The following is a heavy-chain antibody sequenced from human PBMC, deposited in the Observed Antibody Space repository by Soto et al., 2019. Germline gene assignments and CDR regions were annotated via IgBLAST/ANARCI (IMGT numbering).Heavy chain of an antibody. J-gene: IGHJ6*02. CDR1: GGTFSSYA. CDR2: IIPIFGTE. V-gene: IGHV1-69*01. Sequence: QVQLVQSGAEVKKPGSSVRVSCKASGGTFSSYAISWVRQAPGQGLGWLGGIIPIFGTENYAQKFQGRVTITADESTSTAYMELSSLRSEDTAVYYCARDRIAGSTYYYGMDVWGQGTTVTVSS. CDR3: ARDRIAGSTYYYGMDV. D-gene: IGHD6-13*01.